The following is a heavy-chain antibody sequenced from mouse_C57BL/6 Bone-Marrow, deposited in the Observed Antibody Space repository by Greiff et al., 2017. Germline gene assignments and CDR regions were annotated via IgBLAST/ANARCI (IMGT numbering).Heavy chain of an antibody. Sequence: QVQLQQPGAELVMPGASVKLSCKASGYTFTSYWMHWVKQRPGQGLEWIGEIDPSDSYTNYNQQFKGKSTLTVDTSSSTAYMQLSSLTSEDSAVYYCARRGLFYGAMDYWGQGTSVTVSS. D-gene: IGHD1-1*01. V-gene: IGHV1-69*01. CDR3: ARRGLFYGAMDY. CDR1: GYTFTSYW. CDR2: IDPSDSYT. J-gene: IGHJ4*01.